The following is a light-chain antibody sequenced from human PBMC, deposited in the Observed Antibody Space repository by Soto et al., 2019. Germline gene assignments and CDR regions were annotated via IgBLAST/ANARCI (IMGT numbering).Light chain of an antibody. Sequence: ENVLTQSPGTLSLPPGERATLSCRASQSVRSAYLAWYQQKPGQSPRLLIYGTSSRATGIPDRFSGSGSGTDFTLTISRLEPEDFAVYLCQQYGTSPYTFGQGTKLEIK. J-gene: IGKJ2*01. CDR3: QQYGTSPYT. CDR2: GTS. CDR1: QSVRSAY. V-gene: IGKV3-20*01.